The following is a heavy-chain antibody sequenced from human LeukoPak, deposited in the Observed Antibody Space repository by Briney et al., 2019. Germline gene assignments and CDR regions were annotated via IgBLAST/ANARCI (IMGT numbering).Heavy chain of an antibody. J-gene: IGHJ4*02. CDR1: GFTFSSYS. V-gene: IGHV3-21*01. CDR2: ISSSSSSYI. Sequence: GGSLRLSCAASGFTFSSYSMNWVRQAPGKGLEWVSSISSSSSSYIYYADSVKGRFTISRDNAKNSLYLQMNSLRAEDTAVYYCARRVWDVAYCGGDCSDPFDYWGQGTLVTVSS. CDR3: ARRVWDVAYCGGDCSDPFDY. D-gene: IGHD2-21*02.